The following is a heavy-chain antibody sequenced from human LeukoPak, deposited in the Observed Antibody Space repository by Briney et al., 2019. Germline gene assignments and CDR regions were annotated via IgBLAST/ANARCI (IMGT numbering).Heavy chain of an antibody. CDR1: GYTFTSYD. D-gene: IGHD3-3*01. V-gene: IGHV1-8*01. J-gene: IGHJ4*02. Sequence: ASVKVSCKASGYTFTSYDINWVRQATGQGLEWMGWMNPNSGNTGYAQKFQGRVTMTRNTSISTAYMELSSLRSEDTAVYYCARVNYDFWSGYYWVDYWGQGTLVTVSS. CDR3: ARVNYDFWSGYYWVDY. CDR2: MNPNSGNT.